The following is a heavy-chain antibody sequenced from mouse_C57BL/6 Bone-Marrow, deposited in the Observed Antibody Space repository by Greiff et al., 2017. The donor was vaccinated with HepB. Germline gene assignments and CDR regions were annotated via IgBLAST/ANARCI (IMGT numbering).Heavy chain of an antibody. CDR3: ASDSSGYVLAWFAY. Sequence: ESGPGLVKPSQSLSLTCSVTGYSITSGYYWNWIRQFPGNKLEWMGYLSYDGSNNYNPSLKNRISITRDTSKNQFFLKLNSVTTEDTATYYCASDSSGYVLAWFAYWGQGTLVTVSA. J-gene: IGHJ3*01. CDR2: LSYDGSN. D-gene: IGHD3-2*02. V-gene: IGHV3-6*01. CDR1: GYSITSGYY.